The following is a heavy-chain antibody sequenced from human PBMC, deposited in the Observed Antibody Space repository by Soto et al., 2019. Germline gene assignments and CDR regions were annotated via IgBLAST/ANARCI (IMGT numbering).Heavy chain of an antibody. D-gene: IGHD1-26*01. Sequence: GSLRLSCGAPEFLFRDYYMSLIRPAPGKGLEWVSYISASGNYTKYADAVKGRFTISRDNSKSTLYLQMNSLRAEDTAVYYCGKGRSYYYYYGVDVWGQGTTVTVSS. J-gene: IGHJ6*02. CDR3: GKGRSYYYYYGVDV. V-gene: IGHV3-11*03. CDR1: EFLFRDYY. CDR2: ISASGNYT.